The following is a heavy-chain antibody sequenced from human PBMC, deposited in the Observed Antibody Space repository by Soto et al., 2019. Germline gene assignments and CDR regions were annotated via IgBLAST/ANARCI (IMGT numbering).Heavy chain of an antibody. CDR3: ARDNGYSYGYTLYH. CDR1: GDSISSDNYY. V-gene: IGHV4-31*03. Sequence: SETLSLTCTVSGDSISSDNYYCSWILQHPGKGLEWIGYIFYSGSTHYNPSLKSRVTISVDTSKNQFSLKLSSVTAADTAVYYCARDNGYSYGYTLYHWGQGTLVTVSS. J-gene: IGHJ5*02. D-gene: IGHD5-18*01. CDR2: IFYSGST.